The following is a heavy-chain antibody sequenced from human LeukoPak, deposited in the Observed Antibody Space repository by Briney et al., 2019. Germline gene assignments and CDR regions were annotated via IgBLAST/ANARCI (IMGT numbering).Heavy chain of an antibody. D-gene: IGHD1-26*01. CDR3: ARVGSWDAFDI. CDR1: GFTFSNSA. V-gene: IGHV3-64*01. Sequence: GGSLRLSCAASGFTFSNSAMHWVRQAPGKGPEYVTAITSNGDRTYYANSVKGRFTISRDNSKNTLYLQMGSLRAEDMAVYYCARVGSWDAFDIWGQGTMVTVSS. CDR2: ITSNGDRT. J-gene: IGHJ3*02.